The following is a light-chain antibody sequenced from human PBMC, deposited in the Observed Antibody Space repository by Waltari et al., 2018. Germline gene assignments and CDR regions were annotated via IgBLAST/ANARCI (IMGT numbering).Light chain of an antibody. CDR1: QSVSRT. V-gene: IGKV3-20*01. Sequence: EIVLTQSPGTLSLSPGERATLSCRASQSVSRTLAWYQQKPGQAPRLLIYDASSRATGIPDRVIGSGSGTDFSLTISRLEPEDFAVYYCQKYGTLPATFGQGTKVEIK. CDR2: DAS. J-gene: IGKJ1*01. CDR3: QKYGTLPAT.